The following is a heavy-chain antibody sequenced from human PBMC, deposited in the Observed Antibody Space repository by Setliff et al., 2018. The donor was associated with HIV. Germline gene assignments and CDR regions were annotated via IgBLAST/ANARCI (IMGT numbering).Heavy chain of an antibody. CDR3: ARGRSRYYYDGSGYYVDY. CDR1: GGSFSGYY. Sequence: SETLSLTCAVYGGSFSGYYWSWIRQTPGKGLEWIGEINHSGSTNYNPSLKSRITISVDTSKNQFSLKLSSVTAADTAVYYCARGRSRYYYDGSGYYVDYWGQGTLVTVSS. D-gene: IGHD3-22*01. J-gene: IGHJ4*02. CDR2: INHSGST. V-gene: IGHV4-34*01.